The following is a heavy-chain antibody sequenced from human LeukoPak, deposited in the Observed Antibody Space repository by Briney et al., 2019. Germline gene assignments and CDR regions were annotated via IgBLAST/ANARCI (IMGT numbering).Heavy chain of an antibody. CDR2: IHYSGDT. V-gene: IGHV4-59*01. CDR1: GVSISTSY. J-gene: IGHJ4*02. Sequence: SETLSLTCSVSGVSISTSYWSWTRQPPGKGLEWIGYIHYSGDTNYNPSLESRVTMSADTSKNQFSLTLSSVTAADAAVYYCRRGTVTTANFDCWGQGTLVTVSS. CDR3: RRGTVTTANFDC. D-gene: IGHD4-17*01.